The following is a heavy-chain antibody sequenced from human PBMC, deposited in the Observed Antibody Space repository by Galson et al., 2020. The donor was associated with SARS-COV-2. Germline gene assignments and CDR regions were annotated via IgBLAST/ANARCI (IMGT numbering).Heavy chain of an antibody. J-gene: IGHJ3*02. D-gene: IGHD3-22*01. V-gene: IGHV4-38-2*01. CDR1: GYSISSGYY. CDR2: IYHSGNT. Sequence: SQTLSLSCAVSGYSISSGYYWVWIRQPPGMGLEWFRCIYHSGNTHYNPSLECRVSISVDTSKNQFSLKLSSVTAADTAVYYCARAIKERIIMKVMAISHHAFDMWGQGTLVTVSS. CDR3: ARAIKERIIMKVMAISHHAFDM.